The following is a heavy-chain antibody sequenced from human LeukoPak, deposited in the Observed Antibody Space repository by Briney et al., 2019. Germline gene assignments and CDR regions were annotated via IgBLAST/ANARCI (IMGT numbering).Heavy chain of an antibody. CDR2: INPNSDDT. V-gene: IGHV1-2*06. J-gene: IGHJ4*02. CDR3: ARDDYVWGSYRSGGY. CDR1: GYIFTGYY. Sequence: ASVKVSCKASGYIFTGYYMHWVRQAPGQGLEWMGRINPNSDDTNSAQKFQGRITMTRDTSISTACMELSRLRSDDTAMYYCARDDYVWGSYRSGGYWGQGTLVTVSS. D-gene: IGHD3-16*02.